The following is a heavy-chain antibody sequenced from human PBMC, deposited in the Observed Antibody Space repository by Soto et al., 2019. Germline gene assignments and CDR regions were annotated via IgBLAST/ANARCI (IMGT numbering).Heavy chain of an antibody. CDR1: GYTFTSYG. Sequence: ASVKVSCKASGYTFTSYGISWVRQAPGQGLEWMGWISAYNGNTNYAQKLQGRVTMTTDTSTSTAYMEPRSLRSDDTAVYYCARDHRVAGPSPSDVAFDIWGQGTMVTVSS. D-gene: IGHD6-19*01. CDR3: ARDHRVAGPSPSDVAFDI. J-gene: IGHJ3*02. CDR2: ISAYNGNT. V-gene: IGHV1-18*04.